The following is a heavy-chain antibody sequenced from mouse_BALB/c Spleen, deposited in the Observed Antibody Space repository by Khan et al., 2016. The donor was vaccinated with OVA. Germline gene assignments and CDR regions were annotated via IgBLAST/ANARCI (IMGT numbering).Heavy chain of an antibody. CDR2: ISSDGDYT. CDR1: GLTFSPYS. D-gene: IGHD4-1*01. Sequence: EVELVESGGDLVKSGGSLKLSCAASGLTFSPYSMSWVRQTPDKRLEWVATISSDGDYTYYPDSVNGRFNISRDNAKNNPYLQMSRLRSEDTAIYYSTTHLTGSFDYWGQGTLVTVSA. V-gene: IGHV5-6*01. J-gene: IGHJ3*01. CDR3: TTHLTGSFDY.